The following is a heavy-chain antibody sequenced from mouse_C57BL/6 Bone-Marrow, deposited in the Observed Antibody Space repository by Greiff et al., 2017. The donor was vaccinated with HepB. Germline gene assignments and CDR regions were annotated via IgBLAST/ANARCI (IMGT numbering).Heavy chain of an antibody. CDR2: ISNGGGST. D-gene: IGHD2-1*01. V-gene: IGHV5-12*01. J-gene: IGHJ1*03. Sequence: EVQGVESGGGLVQPGGSLKLSCAASGFTFSDYYMYWVRQTPEKRLEWVAYISNGGGSTYYPDTVKGRFTISRDNAKNTLYLQMSRLKSEDTAMYYCARQGLYYGNFYWYFDVWGTGTTVTVSS. CDR3: ARQGLYYGNFYWYFDV. CDR1: GFTFSDYY.